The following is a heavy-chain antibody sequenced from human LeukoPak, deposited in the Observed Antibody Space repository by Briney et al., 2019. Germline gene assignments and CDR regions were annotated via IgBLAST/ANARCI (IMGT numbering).Heavy chain of an antibody. V-gene: IGHV4-59*01. Sequence: ASETLSLTCTVSGGSISSYYWSWIRQPPGKGLEWIGYIYYSGSTNYNPSLKSRVTISVDTSKNQFSLKLSSVTAADTAVYYCARAVSTKYYYDSSGYYFLRAFDIWGQGTMVTVSS. CDR3: ARAVSTKYYYDSSGYYFLRAFDI. CDR1: GGSISSYY. J-gene: IGHJ3*02. D-gene: IGHD3-22*01. CDR2: IYYSGST.